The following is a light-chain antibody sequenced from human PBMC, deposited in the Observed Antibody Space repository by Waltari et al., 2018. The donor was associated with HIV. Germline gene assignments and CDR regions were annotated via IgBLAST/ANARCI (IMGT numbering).Light chain of an antibody. V-gene: IGKV4-1*01. CDR3: HQYFSAPWT. J-gene: IGKJ1*01. CDR2: WAS. Sequence: DIVMTQSPVSLAVSLGERATINCKSSQSLLYSANNKNYLAWSQQRPGQPPKLLIYWASARESGVPDRFSGSGSGTDFTLTISSLQADDVAVYYCHQYFSAPWTFGQGTKVEIK. CDR1: QSLLYSANNKNY.